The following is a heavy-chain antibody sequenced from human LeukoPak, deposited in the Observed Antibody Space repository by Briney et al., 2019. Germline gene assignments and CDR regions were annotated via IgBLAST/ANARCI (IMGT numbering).Heavy chain of an antibody. CDR1: GFTFSNYA. J-gene: IGHJ4*02. CDR2: LSGTGGST. Sequence: GGSLRLSCAASGFTFSNYAMNWVRQAPGKGLEWVSTLSGTGGSTYYADSVKGRFTISRDNSKNTLYLQMNSLRAEDTAVYYCARDWRSSGPFDYWGQGTLVTVSS. V-gene: IGHV3-23*01. CDR3: ARDWRSSGPFDY.